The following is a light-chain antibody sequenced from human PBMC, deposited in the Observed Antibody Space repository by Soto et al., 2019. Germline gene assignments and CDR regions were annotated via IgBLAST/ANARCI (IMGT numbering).Light chain of an antibody. CDR1: QSVASW. CDR3: QQGYSSAIT. J-gene: IGKJ5*01. CDR2: QAS. Sequence: DIQMTPSPSTLSASVGDRVTITCRASQSVASWLAWYQQKPGKAPKLLIFQASSLESGVPSRFSGSGSGTEFTLTLSGLQPDDFATYYCQQGYSSAITFGQGTRREIK. V-gene: IGKV1-5*01.